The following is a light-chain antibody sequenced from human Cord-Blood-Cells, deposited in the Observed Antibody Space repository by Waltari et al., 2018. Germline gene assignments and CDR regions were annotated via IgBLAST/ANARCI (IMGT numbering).Light chain of an antibody. CDR1: RRDVGSYTL. CDR3: CSYAGSSTLYV. Sequence: QSALTQPASVSGSPGQSITISCTGTRRDVGSYTLVSWYQQHPGKAPKLMIYEGSKRPSGVSNRFSGSKSGNTASLTISGLQAEDEADYYCCSYAGSSTLYVFGTGTKVTVL. V-gene: IGLV2-23*01. J-gene: IGLJ1*01. CDR2: EGS.